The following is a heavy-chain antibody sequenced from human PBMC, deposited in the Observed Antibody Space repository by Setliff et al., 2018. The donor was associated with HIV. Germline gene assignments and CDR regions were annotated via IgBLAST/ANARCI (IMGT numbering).Heavy chain of an antibody. V-gene: IGHV4-30-2*05. Sequence: LSLTCTVSGGSISSGGYSWTWIRQPPGKGLEWIAYIFHSGRIYYNPTLKSRVTISVDKSKNQFSLKLSSVTAADTAVYYCARDSGRRNDAFDIWGQGTMVTVSS. J-gene: IGHJ3*02. D-gene: IGHD3-10*01. CDR2: IFHSGRI. CDR3: ARDSGRRNDAFDI. CDR1: GGSISSGGYS.